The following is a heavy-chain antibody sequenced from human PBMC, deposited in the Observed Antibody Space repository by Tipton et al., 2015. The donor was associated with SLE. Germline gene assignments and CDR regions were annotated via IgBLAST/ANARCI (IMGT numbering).Heavy chain of an antibody. V-gene: IGHV4-59*08. Sequence: TLSLTCTVSGDSISSYYWSWIRQPPGKGLEWIGYIYYSGSTNYNPSLKSRVTISVDTSKNQFSLKLSSVTAADTAVYYCARRLGSSGFDYWGQGTLVTVSS. CDR3: ARRLGSSGFDY. J-gene: IGHJ4*02. D-gene: IGHD3-22*01. CDR2: IYYSGST. CDR1: GDSISSYY.